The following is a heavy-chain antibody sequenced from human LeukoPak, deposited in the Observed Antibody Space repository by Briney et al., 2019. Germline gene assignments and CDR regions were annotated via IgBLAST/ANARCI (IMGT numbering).Heavy chain of an antibody. CDR3: ARDVEGLDAFDI. CDR1: GGSFSGYY. CDR2: IYTSGST. J-gene: IGHJ3*02. V-gene: IGHV4-4*07. Sequence: SETLSLTCAVYGGSFSGYYWSWIRQPPGKGLEWIGRIYTSGSTNYNPSLKSRVTMSVDTSKNQFSLKLSSVTAADTAVYYCARDVEGLDAFDIWGQGTMFTVSS.